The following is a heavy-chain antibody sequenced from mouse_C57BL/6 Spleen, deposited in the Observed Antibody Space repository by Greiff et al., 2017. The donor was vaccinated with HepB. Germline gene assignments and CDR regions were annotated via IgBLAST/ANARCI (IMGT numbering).Heavy chain of an antibody. J-gene: IGHJ2*01. CDR1: GFTFSSYA. V-gene: IGHV5-9-1*02. Sequence: EVKLVESGAGLVKPGGSLKLSCAASGFTFSSYAMSWVRQTPEKRLEWVAYISSGGDYIYYADTVKGRFTISRDNARNTLYLQMSSLKSEDTAMYYCTRVFPYYFDYWGQGTTLTVSS. CDR2: ISSGGDYI. CDR3: TRVFPYYFDY.